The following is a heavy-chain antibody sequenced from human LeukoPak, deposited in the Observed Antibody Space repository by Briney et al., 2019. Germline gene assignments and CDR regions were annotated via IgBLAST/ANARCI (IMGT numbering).Heavy chain of an antibody. Sequence: SETLSLTCTVSGYSISSGYYWGWIRQPPGKGLEWIGSIYHSGSTYYNPSLKSRVTISVDTSKNQFSLKLSSVTAADTAVYYCARADHAYREASYWYFDLWGRGTLVTVSS. CDR3: ARADHAYREASYWYFDL. V-gene: IGHV4-38-2*02. D-gene: IGHD1-14*01. J-gene: IGHJ2*01. CDR1: GYSISSGYY. CDR2: IYHSGST.